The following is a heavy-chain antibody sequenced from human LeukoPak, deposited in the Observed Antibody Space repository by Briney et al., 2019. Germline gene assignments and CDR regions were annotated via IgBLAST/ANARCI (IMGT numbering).Heavy chain of an antibody. D-gene: IGHD6-13*01. Sequence: SQTLSLTCAISGDSVSSNSAVWNWIPQSPSRVLEWLGRTYYRSKWYNDYAVSVRSRISINPDTSKNQCSLQLNSVTPEDTAVYYCARGGAAAGLDYWGQGTLVTVSS. CDR2: TYYRSKWYN. J-gene: IGHJ4*02. CDR3: ARGGAAAGLDY. CDR1: GDSVSSNSAV. V-gene: IGHV6-1*01.